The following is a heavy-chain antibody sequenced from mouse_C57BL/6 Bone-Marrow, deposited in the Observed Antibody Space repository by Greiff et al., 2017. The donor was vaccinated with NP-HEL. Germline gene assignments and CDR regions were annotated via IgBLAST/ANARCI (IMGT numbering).Heavy chain of an antibody. CDR3: ASPYDYDVAWFAY. V-gene: IGHV5-6*01. CDR1: GFTFSGYG. J-gene: IGHJ3*01. Sequence: EVQLVESGGDLVKPGGSLKLSCAASGFTFSGYGMSWVRQTPNKGLGWVATISSGGGYTYYPDSVKGRFTISRDNAKNTLYLQMSSLKSEDTAMYYCASPYDYDVAWFAYWGQGTLVTVSA. D-gene: IGHD2-4*01. CDR2: ISSGGGYT.